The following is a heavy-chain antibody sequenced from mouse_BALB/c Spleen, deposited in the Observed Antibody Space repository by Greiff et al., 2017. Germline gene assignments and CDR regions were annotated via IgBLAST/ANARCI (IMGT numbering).Heavy chain of an antibody. Sequence: EVKLVESGGGLVKPGGSLKLSCAASGFTFSDYYMYWVRQTPEKRLEWVATISDGGSYTYYPDSVKGRFTISRDNAKNNLYLQMSSLKSEDTAMYYCARDRDDYDGGYWFAYWGQGTLVTVSA. V-gene: IGHV5-4*02. CDR2: ISDGGSYT. J-gene: IGHJ3*01. D-gene: IGHD2-4*01. CDR3: ARDRDDYDGGYWFAY. CDR1: GFTFSDYY.